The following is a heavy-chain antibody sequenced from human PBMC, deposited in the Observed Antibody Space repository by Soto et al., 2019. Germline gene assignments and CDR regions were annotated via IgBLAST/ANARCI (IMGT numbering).Heavy chain of an antibody. CDR2: VSYEGSKQ. CDR1: GFSFSEYA. CDR3: ARDLCPVPTCYDL. Sequence: GGSLRLSCAGSGFSFSEYAMHWVRQAPGKGLDWVAVVSYEGSKQYYADSVRGRFTISRDNSKNELYLQMDSLRPEDTAVYYCARDLCPVPTCYDLWGQGVLVTVSS. V-gene: IGHV3-30-3*01. D-gene: IGHD2-2*01. J-gene: IGHJ4*02.